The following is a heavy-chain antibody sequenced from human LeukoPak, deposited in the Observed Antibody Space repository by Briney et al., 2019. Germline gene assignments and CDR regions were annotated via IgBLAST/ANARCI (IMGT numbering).Heavy chain of an antibody. CDR3: VKVVRDYIDY. Sequence: GGSLRLSCAASGFAFSSFSMCWVRQTPGKGLEWVSVITGSGDSTSYADSVKGRFTISRDNSMNTVYLQMNSLTAEDTATYYCVKVVRDYIDYWGQGTLVTVSS. J-gene: IGHJ4*02. V-gene: IGHV3-23*01. D-gene: IGHD3-10*01. CDR2: ITGSGDST. CDR1: GFAFSSFS.